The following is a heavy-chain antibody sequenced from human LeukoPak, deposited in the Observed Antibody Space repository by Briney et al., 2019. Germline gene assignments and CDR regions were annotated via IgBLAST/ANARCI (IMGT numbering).Heavy chain of an antibody. CDR1: GGSFSGYY. CDR2: INHSGST. Sequence: SETLSLTCAVYGGSFSGYYWSWIRQPPGKGLEWIGEINHSGSTNYIPSFKSRVTISVDTSKNQFSLKLSSVTAADTAVYYCARQASCSGTNCYPFDYWGQGTLVTVSS. D-gene: IGHD2-2*01. CDR3: ARQASCSGTNCYPFDY. V-gene: IGHV4-34*01. J-gene: IGHJ4*02.